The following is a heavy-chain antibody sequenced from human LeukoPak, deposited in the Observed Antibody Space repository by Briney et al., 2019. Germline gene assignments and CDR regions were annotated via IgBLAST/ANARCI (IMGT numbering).Heavy chain of an antibody. CDR3: LRGGRRDY. Sequence: PGGSLRLSCEASGFTFNTYSMNWARQAPGKGLEWVSSIDSSGGYIFYADSVKGRFIISRDNAKDSLYLQMNSLRVEDTAVYYCLRGGRRDYWGQGTLVTVSS. CDR1: GFTFNTYS. V-gene: IGHV3-21*06. J-gene: IGHJ4*02. CDR2: IDSSGGYI.